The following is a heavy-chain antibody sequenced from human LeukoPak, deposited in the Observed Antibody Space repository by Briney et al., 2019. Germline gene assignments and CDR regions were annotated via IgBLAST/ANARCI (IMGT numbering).Heavy chain of an antibody. CDR2: IKSNTHGGTT. D-gene: IGHD2-21*02. CDR1: GFTFRTVW. CDR3: TTDSYCGGDCYSELDH. J-gene: IGHJ5*02. Sequence: NPGGPLRLSCAASGFTFRTVWMSWVRQAPGKGLEWVGHIKSNTHGGTTDYAAPVKGRFTISRDDSKNTVYLQMNSLETEDTAVYYCTTDSYCGGDCYSELDHWGQGTLVTVSS. V-gene: IGHV3-15*01.